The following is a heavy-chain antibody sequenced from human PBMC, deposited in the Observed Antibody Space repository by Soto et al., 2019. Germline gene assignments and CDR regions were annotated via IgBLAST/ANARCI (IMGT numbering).Heavy chain of an antibody. CDR2: ISGSGGST. CDR3: AKEYYSNYGGAFDI. J-gene: IGHJ3*02. Sequence: LRLSCAASGFTFSSYAMSWVRQAPGKGLEWVSGISGSGGSTDYADSVKGRFTISRDNSKNTLYLQMNSLRAEDTAVYYCAKEYYSNYGGAFDIWGQGTLVTVSS. V-gene: IGHV3-23*01. CDR1: GFTFSSYA. D-gene: IGHD4-4*01.